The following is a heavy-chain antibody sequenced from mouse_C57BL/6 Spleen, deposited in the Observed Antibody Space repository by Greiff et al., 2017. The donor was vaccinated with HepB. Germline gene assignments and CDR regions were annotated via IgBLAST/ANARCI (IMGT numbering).Heavy chain of an antibody. D-gene: IGHD2-3*01. J-gene: IGHJ4*01. V-gene: IGHV2-2*01. CDR1: GFSLTSYG. CDR2: IWSGGST. Sequence: VQLQQSGPGLVQPSQSLSITCTVSGFSLTSYGVHWVRQSPGKGLEWLGVIWSGGSTDYNAAFISRLSISKDNSKSQVFFKMNSLQADDTAIYYCASPYDGYPDYYAMDYWGQGTSVTVSS. CDR3: ASPYDGYPDYYAMDY.